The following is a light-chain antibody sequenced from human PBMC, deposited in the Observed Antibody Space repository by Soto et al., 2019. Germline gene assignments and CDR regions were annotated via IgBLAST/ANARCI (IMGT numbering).Light chain of an antibody. CDR3: QHYGNSPIT. J-gene: IGKJ5*01. Sequence: DIVLTHAPGTLYLSPGGGGARSFLSSQSADSSYLGWYQQKPGQAHRLVIYCATSRATGIPDRFSGSGSGTDFTLTISGLEPEDFAVYYCQHYGNSPITGGHGPRRELK. V-gene: IGKV3-20*01. CDR1: QSADSSY. CDR2: CAT.